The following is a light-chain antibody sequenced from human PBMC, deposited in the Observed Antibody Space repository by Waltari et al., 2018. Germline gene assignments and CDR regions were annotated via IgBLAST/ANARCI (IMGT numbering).Light chain of an antibody. V-gene: IGLV1-36*01. Sequence: QSALTQPPSVSGAPRQRVTISCSGTSSNIGDSAVNWYQQLPGKPPKLVIYYDDLVPPGVSARFSGSKSGSSASLAISGLQSEDEAVYFCAAWDISLNNLLFGGGTKLTVL. CDR3: AAWDISLNNLL. CDR1: SSNIGDSA. CDR2: YDD. J-gene: IGLJ2*01.